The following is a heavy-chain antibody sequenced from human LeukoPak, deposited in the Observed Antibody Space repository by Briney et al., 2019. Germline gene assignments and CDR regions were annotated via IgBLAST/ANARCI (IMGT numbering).Heavy chain of an antibody. CDR1: GFTFSSYG. J-gene: IGHJ3*02. CDR3: AKDSEVTTGFCSDI. CDR2: IRYDGSNK. V-gene: IGHV3-30*02. D-gene: IGHD4-17*01. Sequence: GGSLRLSCAASGFTFSSYGMHWVRQAPGKGLEWVAFIRYDGSNKYYADSVEGRFTISRDNSKNTLYLQMNSLRAEDTAVYYCAKDSEVTTGFCSDIWGQGTMVTVSS.